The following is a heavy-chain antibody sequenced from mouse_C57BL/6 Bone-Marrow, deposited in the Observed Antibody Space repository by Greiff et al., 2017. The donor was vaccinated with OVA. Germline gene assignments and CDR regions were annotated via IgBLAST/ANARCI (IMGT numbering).Heavy chain of an antibody. D-gene: IGHD2-4*01. J-gene: IGHJ4*01. CDR1: GFTFSDYG. V-gene: IGHV5-15*04. Sequence: EVKLVESGGGLVQPGGSLKLSCAASGFTFSDYGMAWVRQAPRKGPEWVAFISNLAYSIYYADTVTGRFTISRETAKNTLYREMRSLRTGSTDMYYCARLDYDCSYAMDYWGQGTSVTVSS. CDR2: ISNLAYSI. CDR3: ARLDYDCSYAMDY.